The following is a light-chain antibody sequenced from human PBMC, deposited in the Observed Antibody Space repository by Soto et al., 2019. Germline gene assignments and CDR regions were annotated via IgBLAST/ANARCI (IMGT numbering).Light chain of an antibody. V-gene: IGLV2-14*03. Sequence: QSVLAQPASVSGSPGQSITISCTGTSSDVGGFNYVSWYQQHPGKAPKLMIFDVSNRPSGVSDRFPGSKSGNTASLTISGLQAEDEADYYCNSYTTTSTLCVFGTGTKVTVL. CDR2: DVS. CDR3: NSYTTTSTLCV. J-gene: IGLJ1*01. CDR1: SSDVGGFNY.